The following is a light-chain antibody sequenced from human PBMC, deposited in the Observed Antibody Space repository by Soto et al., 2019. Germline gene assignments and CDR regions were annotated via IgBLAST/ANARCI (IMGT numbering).Light chain of an antibody. CDR3: SSYTTSYTQV. CDR1: SSDVGGYTY. J-gene: IGLJ2*01. V-gene: IGLV2-14*01. CDR2: EVS. Sequence: QSALTQPASVSGSPGQSITISCTGTSSDVGGYTYVSWYQHHPGKVPKLMIYEVSNRPLGIANRFSGSKSGNTASLTISGLQSEDEADYYCSSYTTSYTQVFGGGTKLTVL.